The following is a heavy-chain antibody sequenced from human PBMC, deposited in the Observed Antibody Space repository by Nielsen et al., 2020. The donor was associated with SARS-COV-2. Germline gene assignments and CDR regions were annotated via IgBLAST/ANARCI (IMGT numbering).Heavy chain of an antibody. Sequence: GESLKISCAASGFTFSSYGMHWVRQAPGKGLEWVAVISYDGSGKYYADSVKGRFTISRDNSKNTLYLQMNSLRAEDTAVYYCARGGSSSSPPGLYGMDVWGQGTTVTVSS. D-gene: IGHD6-6*01. CDR2: ISYDGSGK. CDR1: GFTFSSYG. CDR3: ARGGSSSSPPGLYGMDV. J-gene: IGHJ6*02. V-gene: IGHV3-30*03.